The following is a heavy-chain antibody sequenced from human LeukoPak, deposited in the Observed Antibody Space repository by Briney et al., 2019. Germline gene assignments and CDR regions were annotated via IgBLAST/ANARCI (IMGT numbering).Heavy chain of an antibody. CDR2: IYTSGST. CDR1: GGSISSYY. D-gene: IGHD5-18*01. J-gene: IGHJ5*02. Sequence: SETLSLTCTVSGGSISSYYWSWIRQPAGKGLEWIGRIYTSGSTNYNPSLKSRVTISVDTSKSQFSLKLSSVTAADTAVYYCARGGYSYGGGFAPWGQGTLVTVSS. CDR3: ARGGYSYGGGFAP. V-gene: IGHV4-4*07.